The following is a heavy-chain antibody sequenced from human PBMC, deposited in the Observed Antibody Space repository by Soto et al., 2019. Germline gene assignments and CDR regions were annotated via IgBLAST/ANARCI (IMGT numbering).Heavy chain of an antibody. J-gene: IGHJ4*02. CDR1: GGSISTDTFY. V-gene: IGHV4-31*03. CDR2: MYHRGST. CDR3: ARYCSGGSCLMSYFDY. Sequence: SETLSLTCTVSGGSISTDTFYWSWIRQHPGKGLEWIGYMYHRGSTYYSPSLKSRVSISKDTSKNQFSLMLSSVTDADTAVYYCARYCSGGSCLMSYFDYWGQGALVTVSS. D-gene: IGHD2-15*01.